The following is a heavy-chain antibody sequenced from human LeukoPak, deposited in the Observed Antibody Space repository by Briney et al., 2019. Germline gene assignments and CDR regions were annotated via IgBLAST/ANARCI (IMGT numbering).Heavy chain of an antibody. CDR2: INHSGST. CDR1: GGSFSGYY. D-gene: IGHD6-13*01. CDR3: ARLTYSSSWYKRPFDY. V-gene: IGHV4-34*01. J-gene: IGHJ4*02. Sequence: SETLSLTCAVYGGSFSGYYWSWIRQPPGKGLEWIGEINHSGSTNYNPSLKSRVTISVDTSKNQFSLKLSSVTAADTAVYYCARLTYSSSWYKRPFDYWGQGTLVTVSS.